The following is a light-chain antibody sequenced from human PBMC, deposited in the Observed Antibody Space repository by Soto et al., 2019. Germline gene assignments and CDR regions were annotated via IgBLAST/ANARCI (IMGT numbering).Light chain of an antibody. V-gene: IGKV1-5*01. J-gene: IGKJ5*01. CDR1: QSITIW. CDR2: DAS. Sequence: DIQMTQSPSTLSASAGDRVTITCRASQSITIWLAWYQQKPGKAPKLLIYDASTLESGVPSRFSGSGSGTEYTLTISSLQPDDFATYYCQQFHSLPITFGQGTRLEIK. CDR3: QQFHSLPIT.